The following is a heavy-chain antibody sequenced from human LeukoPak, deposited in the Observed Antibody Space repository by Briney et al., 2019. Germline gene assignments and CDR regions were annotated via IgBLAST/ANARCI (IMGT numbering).Heavy chain of an antibody. CDR1: GFTFSSYA. V-gene: IGHV3-30*04. J-gene: IGHJ4*02. CDR3: ARDGLGIAVSGLFDY. Sequence: GGSLRLSCAASGFTFSSYAMHWVRQAPGKGLEWVAVISYDGSNKYYADSVKGRFTISRDNSKHTLYLQMNSLRAEETAVYYCARDGLGIAVSGLFDYWGQGTLVTVSS. D-gene: IGHD6-19*01. CDR2: ISYDGSNK.